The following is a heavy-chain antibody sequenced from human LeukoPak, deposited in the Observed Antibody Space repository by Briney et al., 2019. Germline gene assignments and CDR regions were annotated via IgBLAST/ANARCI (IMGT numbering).Heavy chain of an antibody. V-gene: IGHV1-2*02. D-gene: IGHD2-2*01. CDR1: QYTFSDYY. Sequence: GASVKVSCKASQYTFSDYYMHWVRQAPGQGFEWMGWINPMGGGTNYAQKFQGRVTMTRDTSISTAYMELSRLRSDDTAVYYCAVPSPIYCSSTSCPYYYYMDVWGKGTTVTVSS. J-gene: IGHJ6*03. CDR2: INPMGGGT. CDR3: AVPSPIYCSSTSCPYYYYMDV.